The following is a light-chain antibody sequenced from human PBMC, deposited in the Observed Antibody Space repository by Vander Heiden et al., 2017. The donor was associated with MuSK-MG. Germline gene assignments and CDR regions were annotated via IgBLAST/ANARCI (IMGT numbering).Light chain of an antibody. CDR3: QSADSSATYAI. V-gene: IGLV3-25*03. CDR1: ALPKQF. J-gene: IGLJ2*01. Sequence: SSALTPPPSLSVSPGQPARITCSGDALPKQFAFWYQQKPALAPILVIYKDSQRPSGIPARFSGSSSGTTVTLTISGVQAEDEADYYCQSADSSATYAIFGGGTKLTVL. CDR2: KDS.